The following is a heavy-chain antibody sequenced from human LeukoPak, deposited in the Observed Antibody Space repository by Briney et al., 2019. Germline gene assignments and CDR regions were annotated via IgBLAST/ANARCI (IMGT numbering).Heavy chain of an antibody. CDR1: GGSISSSSYY. D-gene: IGHD3-9*01. CDR3: ARRVPLDILTGSYPYEGVFSD. Sequence: SETLSLTCTVSGGSISSSSYYWGWIRQPPGEGLEWIGSIDYSGSTYYNPSLKSRVTISVDTSKNQFSLNLSSVTAAGTALYYCARRVPLDILTGSYPYEGVFSDWGQGTLVTVSS. J-gene: IGHJ4*02. CDR2: IDYSGST. V-gene: IGHV4-39*01.